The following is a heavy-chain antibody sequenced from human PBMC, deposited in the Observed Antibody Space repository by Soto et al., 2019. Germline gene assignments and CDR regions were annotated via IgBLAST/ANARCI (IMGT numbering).Heavy chain of an antibody. Sequence: QVQLVQSGAEVKKPGASVKVSCKASGYTFTSYAMHWVRQAPGQRLEWMGWINAGNGNTKYSQKFQGRVTITRDTSASTAYMELSSLRSEDTAVYYCARSARMASDFWRTWFDPWGQGTLVTVSS. V-gene: IGHV1-3*01. D-gene: IGHD3-3*01. J-gene: IGHJ5*02. CDR2: INAGNGNT. CDR3: ARSARMASDFWRTWFDP. CDR1: GYTFTSYA.